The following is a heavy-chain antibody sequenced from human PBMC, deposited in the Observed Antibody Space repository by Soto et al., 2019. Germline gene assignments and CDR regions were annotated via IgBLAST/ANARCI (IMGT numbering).Heavy chain of an antibody. Sequence: PSETLSLTCTVSGGSISSGGYYWSWIRQHPGKGLEWIGYIYYSGSTYYNPSLKSRVTISVDTSKNQFSLKLSSVTAADTAVYYCARVPALGYDFWSGYYQPLMLFDYWGQGTLVTVSS. CDR3: ARVPALGYDFWSGYYQPLMLFDY. D-gene: IGHD3-3*01. CDR1: GGSISSGGYY. J-gene: IGHJ4*02. V-gene: IGHV4-31*03. CDR2: IYYSGST.